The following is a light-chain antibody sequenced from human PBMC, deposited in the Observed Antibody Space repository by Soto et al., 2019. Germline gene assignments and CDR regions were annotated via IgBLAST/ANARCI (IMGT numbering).Light chain of an antibody. CDR3: CSYAGTYTFV. Sequence: QSALTQPRSVSGSPGQSVTISCTGTSSDVGGYNFVSWYQHFPGKAPKLMIYDVTKRPSGVPDRFSGSKSGNTASLTISGLQAEDEADYYCCSYAGTYTFVFGGGTKLTVL. CDR1: SSDVGGYNF. V-gene: IGLV2-11*01. J-gene: IGLJ3*02. CDR2: DVT.